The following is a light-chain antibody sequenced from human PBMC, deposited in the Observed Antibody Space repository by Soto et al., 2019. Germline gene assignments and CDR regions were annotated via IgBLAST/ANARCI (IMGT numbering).Light chain of an antibody. CDR3: QQYGSSPPYT. J-gene: IGKJ2*01. V-gene: IGKV3-20*01. CDR2: GAS. Sequence: EIVLTQSPGILSLSPGERATLSCRASQSVSSSYLAWYQQKPGQAPRLLIYGASNRATGIPGRFSASGSKTNFTLPISRLEPEDFAVYYCQQYGSSPPYTFGQATKLEIK. CDR1: QSVSSSY.